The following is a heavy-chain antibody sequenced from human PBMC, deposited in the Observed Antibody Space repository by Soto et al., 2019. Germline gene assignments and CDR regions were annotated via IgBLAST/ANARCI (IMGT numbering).Heavy chain of an antibody. CDR1: GFTFSSYW. D-gene: IGHD3-10*01. V-gene: IGHV3-74*01. CDR3: ASDLSGRADV. J-gene: IGHJ6*02. Sequence: PGGSLRRSCAASGFTFSSYWMHWVRQAPGKGLVWVSRMNEDGGTTDYADSVKGRFTTSRDNAKNTLYLQMNSLRVEDTAVYYCASDLSGRADVWGQGTTVTVSS. CDR2: MNEDGGTT.